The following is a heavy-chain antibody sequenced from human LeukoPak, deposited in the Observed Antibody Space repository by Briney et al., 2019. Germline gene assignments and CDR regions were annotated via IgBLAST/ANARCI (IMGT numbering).Heavy chain of an antibody. CDR3: AREIGEDTAMVHPPYYYYYMDV. Sequence: ASVKVSCKASGYTFTGYYMHWVRQAPGQGLGWMGWINPNSGGTNYAQKFQGRVTMTRDTSISTAYMELSRLRSDDTAVYYCAREIGEDTAMVHPPYYYYYMDVWGKGTTVTVSS. D-gene: IGHD5-18*01. J-gene: IGHJ6*03. V-gene: IGHV1-2*02. CDR2: INPNSGGT. CDR1: GYTFTGYY.